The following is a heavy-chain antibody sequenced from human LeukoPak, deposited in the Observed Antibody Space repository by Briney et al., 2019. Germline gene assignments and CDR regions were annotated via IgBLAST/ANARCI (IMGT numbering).Heavy chain of an antibody. V-gene: IGHV4-31*03. CDR3: ARGSNVPAAIPGYFDY. D-gene: IGHD2-2*02. Sequence: SETLSLTCTVSGGSISSGGYYWSWIRQHPGKGLEWSGCIYYSGSTYYNPSLKSRVTISVDTSKNQFSLKLSSVTAADTAVYYCARGSNVPAAIPGYFDYWGQGTLVTVSS. CDR1: GGSISSGGYY. CDR2: IYYSGST. J-gene: IGHJ4*02.